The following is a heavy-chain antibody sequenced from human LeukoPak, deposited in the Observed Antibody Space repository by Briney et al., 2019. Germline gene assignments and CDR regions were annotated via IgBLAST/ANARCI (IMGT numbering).Heavy chain of an antibody. Sequence: ASVKVSCKASGYTFTSYYMHWVRQAPGQGLEWMGIINPSGGSTSYAQKFQGRVTMTRDTSTSTVYMELSSPRSEDTAVYYCARDLVVPAEDETDPEGQAWGQGTLVTVSS. D-gene: IGHD2-2*01. V-gene: IGHV1-46*03. CDR2: INPSGGST. J-gene: IGHJ4*02. CDR1: GYTFTSYY. CDR3: ARDLVVPAEDETDPEGQA.